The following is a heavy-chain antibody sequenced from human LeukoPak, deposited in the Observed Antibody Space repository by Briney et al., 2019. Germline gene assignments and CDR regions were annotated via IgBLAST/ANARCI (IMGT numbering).Heavy chain of an antibody. CDR3: AKGYSVFDY. D-gene: IGHD4-11*01. V-gene: IGHV3-23*01. J-gene: IGHJ4*02. CDR1: GFTFSNYA. CDR2: ISGSIGTT. Sequence: GGSLRLSCAASGFTFSNYALTWVRQAPGKGPEWVSSISGSIGTTYYADAVKGRFTISRDSSKNTVYLQMNSLRAEDTAVYFCAKGYSVFDYWGQGTLVTVSS.